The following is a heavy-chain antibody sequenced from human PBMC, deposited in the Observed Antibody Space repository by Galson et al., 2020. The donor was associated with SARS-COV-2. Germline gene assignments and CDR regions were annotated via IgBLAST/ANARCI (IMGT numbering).Heavy chain of an antibody. Sequence: ASETLSLTCTVSGGSISGYYWSWIRQPPGKGLEWIGYISSGGSANYNPSLKSRVTISVDTSKNQFSLRLRSVTAADTAVYFCARQQLVYGDYGVYHYYGLDVWGQGTTVTVSS. V-gene: IGHV4-59*01. CDR1: GGSISGYY. J-gene: IGHJ6*02. CDR2: ISSGGSA. CDR3: ARQQLVYGDYGVYHYYGLDV. D-gene: IGHD4-17*01.